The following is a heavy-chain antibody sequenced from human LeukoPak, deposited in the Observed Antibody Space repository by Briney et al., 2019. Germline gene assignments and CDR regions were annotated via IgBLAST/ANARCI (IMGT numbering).Heavy chain of an antibody. V-gene: IGHV5-51*01. CDR1: GYSFTSYW. CDR3: ARHRSYYGSGSYSYFDY. CDR2: IYPGDSDT. D-gene: IGHD3-10*01. J-gene: IGHJ4*02. Sequence: GESLKISCKGSGYSFTSYWIGWVRQMPGKGLEWMGIIYPGDSDTRYSPSFQGQVTISADRSISTAYLQWSSLKASDTAMYYCARHRSYYGSGSYSYFDYWGQGTLVTVSS.